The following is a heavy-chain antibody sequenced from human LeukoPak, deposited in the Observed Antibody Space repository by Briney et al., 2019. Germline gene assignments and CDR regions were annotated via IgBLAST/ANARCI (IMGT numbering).Heavy chain of an antibody. CDR3: ARCQYNSSPDI. V-gene: IGHV3-23*01. Sequence: PGGSLRLSCAASGFTFTSYAMSWVRQAPGKGLEWVSSTSGSGNSFYYADSVKGRFTISRDNSQSTLSLQMNSLTAEDTAVYYCARCQYNSSPDIWGQGTLVTVSS. J-gene: IGHJ4*02. CDR1: GFTFTSYA. CDR2: TSGSGNSF. D-gene: IGHD1-14*01.